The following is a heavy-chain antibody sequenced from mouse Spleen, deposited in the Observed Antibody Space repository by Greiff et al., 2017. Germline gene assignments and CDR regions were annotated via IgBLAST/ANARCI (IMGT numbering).Heavy chain of an antibody. D-gene: IGHD2-1*01. J-gene: IGHJ2*01. CDR1: DYTFTNYW. CDR2: IYPSDSEA. CDR3: ARRAPYGNLDY. Sequence: VQLQQPGAELVRPGSSVKLSCKASDYTFTNYWMDWVKQRPGQGLEWIGNIYPSDSEAHYNQKFKDKATLTVDKSSSTAYMQLSSLTSEDSAVYYCARRAPYGNLDYWGQGTTLTVSS. V-gene: IGHV1-61*01.